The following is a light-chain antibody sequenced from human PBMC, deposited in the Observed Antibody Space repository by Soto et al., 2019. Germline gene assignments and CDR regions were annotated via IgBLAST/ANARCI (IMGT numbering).Light chain of an antibody. CDR2: ATS. Sequence: DIQMTQSPSSLSASVGDRVTITCRASHSISSYLNWYQQKPGKAPKLLIYATSYLQSGVPSRFSGSGSGTDFTLTISSLQPEDFATYYCQQDYGTPWTFGQGTKVEIK. V-gene: IGKV1-39*01. CDR1: HSISSY. CDR3: QQDYGTPWT. J-gene: IGKJ1*01.